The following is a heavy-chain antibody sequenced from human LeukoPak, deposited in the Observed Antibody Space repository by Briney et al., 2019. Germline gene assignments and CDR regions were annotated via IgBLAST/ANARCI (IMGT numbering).Heavy chain of an antibody. CDR3: ARGYSSNWNYFDY. CDR2: VYTAGNT. D-gene: IGHD6-13*01. CDR1: GFTVSNNH. J-gene: IGHJ4*02. V-gene: IGHV3-53*01. Sequence: GRSLRLSCAASGFTVSNNHMTWVRQAPGKGLEWVSVVYTAGNTYYADSVKGRFTISRDNSKNTVYLQMNSLRVGDTAVYYCARGYSSNWNYFDYWGQGILVTVSS.